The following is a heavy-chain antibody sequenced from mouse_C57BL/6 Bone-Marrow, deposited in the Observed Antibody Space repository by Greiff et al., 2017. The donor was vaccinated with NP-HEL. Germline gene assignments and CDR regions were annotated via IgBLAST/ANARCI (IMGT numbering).Heavy chain of an antibody. CDR2: IHPYSGST. J-gene: IGHJ3*01. D-gene: IGHD1-1*01. V-gene: IGHV1-64*01. CDR1: GYTFTSYW. CDR3: AGDLLRRGPGFAY. Sequence: QVQLQQPGAELVKPGASVKLSCKASGYTFTSYWMHWVKQRPGQGLEWIGMIHPYSGSTNYNQKFKGKATLTVDKSSSTAYMQLSSLTSEDSAVYYCAGDLLRRGPGFAYWGQGTLVTVSA.